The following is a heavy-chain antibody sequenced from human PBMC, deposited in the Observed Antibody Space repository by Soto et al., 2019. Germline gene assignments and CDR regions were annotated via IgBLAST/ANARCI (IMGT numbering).Heavy chain of an antibody. CDR3: AKNSSRANYYGMDV. CDR2: ISARGGDT. CDR1: GFIFSSCG. Sequence: GGSLRLSCAASGFIFSSCGMNWVRQAPGKGLEWVTGISARGGDTSYTDSVKGRFTISRDNSKDTLYLQMNGLRAEDTALYYCAKNSSRANYYGMDVWGQGTTVTVSS. J-gene: IGHJ6*02. D-gene: IGHD2-2*01. V-gene: IGHV3-23*01.